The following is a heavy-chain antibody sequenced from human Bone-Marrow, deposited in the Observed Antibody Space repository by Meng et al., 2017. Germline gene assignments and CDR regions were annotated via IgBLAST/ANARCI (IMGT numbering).Heavy chain of an antibody. CDR2: IYYSGST. D-gene: IGHD6-13*01. J-gene: IGHJ6*02. CDR3: GRDIGYSSSSPTVYYGMDV. CDR1: GGSISSYY. V-gene: IGHV4-59*01. Sequence: SETLSLTCTVSGGSISSYYWSWIRQPPGKGLEWIGYIYYSGSTNYNPSLKSRVTISVDTSKNQFSLKLSSVTAADTAVYYCGRDIGYSSSSPTVYYGMDVWGQGTTVTVSS.